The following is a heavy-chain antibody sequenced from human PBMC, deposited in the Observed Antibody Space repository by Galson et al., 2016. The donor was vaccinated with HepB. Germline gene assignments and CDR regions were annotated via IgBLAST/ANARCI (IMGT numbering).Heavy chain of an antibody. CDR3: ARSSGRLPYYGSGNYQVH. CDR2: TYAGGGT. D-gene: IGHD3-10*01. Sequence: SLRLSCAASGSIISSNYMMWVRQAPGKGLEWVSVTYAGGGTHYADSVKGRFTVSGDKSGNKLDLQMSSLRAEDTATYYCARSSGRLPYYGSGNYQVHWGQGTLVTVSS. CDR1: GSIISSNY. J-gene: IGHJ4*02. V-gene: IGHV3-53*01.